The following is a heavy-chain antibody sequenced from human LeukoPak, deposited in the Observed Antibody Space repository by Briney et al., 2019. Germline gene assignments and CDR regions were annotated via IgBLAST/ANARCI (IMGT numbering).Heavy chain of an antibody. CDR2: IKQDGSEK. Sequence: PGGSLRLSCAASGFTFSSYWMSWVRQAPEKGLEWVANIKQDGSEKYYVDSVKGRFTSSRDNAKNSLYLQMNSLRAEDTAVYYCASITYYYDSSGSGDYWGQGTLVTVSS. CDR3: ASITYYYDSSGSGDY. J-gene: IGHJ4*02. CDR1: GFTFSSYW. V-gene: IGHV3-7*01. D-gene: IGHD3-22*01.